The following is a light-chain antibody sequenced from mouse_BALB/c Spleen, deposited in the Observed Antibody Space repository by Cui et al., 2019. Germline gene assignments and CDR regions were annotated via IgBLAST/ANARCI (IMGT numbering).Light chain of an antibody. CDR3: LQYDEFPYT. Sequence: DIKMTQSPSSTYALLGSRVNITCKASQDINSYLSWFQQKPGKSPKTLIYRANRLVDGVPSRFSGSGSGQDYSLTISSLEYEDMGIYYCLQYDEFPYTFGGGTKLEIK. CDR2: RAN. J-gene: IGKJ2*01. V-gene: IGKV14-111*01. CDR1: QDINSY.